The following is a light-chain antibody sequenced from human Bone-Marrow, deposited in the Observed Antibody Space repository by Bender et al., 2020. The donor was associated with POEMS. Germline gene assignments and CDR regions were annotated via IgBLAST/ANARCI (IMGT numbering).Light chain of an antibody. CDR3: GSYTSRHNYV. Sequence: QSVVTQPPSLSEAPRQRVTISCSGSSSNIGNHGVNWYQQLPGEAPKLLIYDDDLLTPGVSDRFSASKSGTSASLARSGLRSEDEAYYYCGSYTSRHNYVFGTGTRVTVL. CDR1: SSNIGNHG. J-gene: IGLJ1*01. V-gene: IGLV1-36*01. CDR2: DDD.